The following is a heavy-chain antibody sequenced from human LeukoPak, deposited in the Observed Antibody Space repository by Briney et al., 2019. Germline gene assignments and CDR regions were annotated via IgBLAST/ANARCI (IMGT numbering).Heavy chain of an antibody. J-gene: IGHJ4*02. D-gene: IGHD6-19*01. Sequence: GGSLRLSCAASGFTFSSYEMNWVRQAPGKGLEWVSYISSSGSTIYYADSVKGRFTISRDNAKNSLYLQMNSLRAEDTAVYYCARGLRQWVKGGYFDYWGRGTLVTVSS. CDR1: GFTFSSYE. CDR2: ISSSGSTI. V-gene: IGHV3-48*03. CDR3: ARGLRQWVKGGYFDY.